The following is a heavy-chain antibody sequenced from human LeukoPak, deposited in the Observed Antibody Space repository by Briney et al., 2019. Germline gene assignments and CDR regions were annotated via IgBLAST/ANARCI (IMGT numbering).Heavy chain of an antibody. CDR1: GGSFSGYY. CDR2: INQSGST. J-gene: IGHJ1*01. D-gene: IGHD3-16*01. Sequence: SETLSLTCGVYGGSFSGYYWSWIRQPPGEGLEWIGEINQSGSTNYNPSLERRATMSVDTSKNQFFLKLSSVTAADTAVYYCARGFPDKVWGKSRPTAGYFQHWGQGTMVTVSS. CDR3: ARGFPDKVWGKSRPTAGYFQH. V-gene: IGHV4-34*01.